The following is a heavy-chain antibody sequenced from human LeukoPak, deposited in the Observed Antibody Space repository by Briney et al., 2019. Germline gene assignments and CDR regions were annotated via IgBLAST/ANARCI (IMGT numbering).Heavy chain of an antibody. CDR2: INPNSGGT. Sequence: GASVKVSCKASGYTFTGYYMHWVRQAPGQGLEWMGWINPNSGGTNYAQKFQGRVTMTRDTSISTAYMELSRLRSDDTAVYYCARVPYLYYYDSSGSPHDAFDIWGQGTMVTVSS. CDR1: GYTFTGYY. CDR3: ARVPYLYYYDSSGSPHDAFDI. J-gene: IGHJ3*02. D-gene: IGHD3-22*01. V-gene: IGHV1-2*02.